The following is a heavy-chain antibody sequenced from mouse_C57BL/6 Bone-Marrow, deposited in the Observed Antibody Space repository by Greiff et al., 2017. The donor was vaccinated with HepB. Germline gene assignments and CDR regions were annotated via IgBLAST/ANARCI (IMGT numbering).Heavy chain of an antibody. Sequence: EVQLQQSGPELVKPGASVKMSCKASGYTFTDYNMHWVKQSHGKSLEWIGYINPNNGGTSYNQKFKGKATLTVNKSSSTAYMELRSLTSEDSAVYYCAREEESYYGSSYWYFDVWGTGTTVTVSS. CDR3: AREEESYYGSSYWYFDV. D-gene: IGHD1-1*01. J-gene: IGHJ1*03. V-gene: IGHV1-22*01. CDR2: INPNNGGT. CDR1: GYTFTDYN.